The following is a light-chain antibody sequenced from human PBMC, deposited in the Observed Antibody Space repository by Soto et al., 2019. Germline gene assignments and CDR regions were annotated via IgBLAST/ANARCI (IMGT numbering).Light chain of an antibody. V-gene: IGLV7-46*01. J-gene: IGLJ1*01. Sequence: QAVVTQAPSLTVSPGGPVTLTCGSSTGAVTNGHYPYWFQQKPGQAPRTLIYDTTNRHSWTPARFSGSLLGGKAALILSGAQPEEEAEYYCLLYHDGPYVFGTGTKVT. CDR1: TGAVTNGHY. CDR3: LLYHDGPYV. CDR2: DTT.